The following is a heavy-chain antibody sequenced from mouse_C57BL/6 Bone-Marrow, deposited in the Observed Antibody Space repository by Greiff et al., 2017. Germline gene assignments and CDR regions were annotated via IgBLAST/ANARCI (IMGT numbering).Heavy chain of an antibody. D-gene: IGHD4-1*01. CDR3: ALTGTRAY. CDR2: ISYDGSN. V-gene: IGHV3-6*01. CDR1: GYSITSGYY. Sequence: EVQLQQSGPGLVKPSQSLSLTCSVTGYSITSGYYWNWIRQFPGNKLEWMGYISYDGSNNYNPSLKNRISITRDTSKNQFFLKLNSVTTEDTATYYCALTGTRAYWGQGTLVTVSA. J-gene: IGHJ3*01.